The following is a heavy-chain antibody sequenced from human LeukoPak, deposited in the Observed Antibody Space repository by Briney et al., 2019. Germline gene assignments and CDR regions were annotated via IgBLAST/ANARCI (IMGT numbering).Heavy chain of an antibody. CDR1: GGSISGYH. CDR3: ARATYYYDSSGYLSVFDY. V-gene: IGHV4-59*12. Sequence: SETLSLTCNVSGGSISGYHWRWIRQPPGKGLEWLGYIYYSGSSNYNPSLKSRVTISVDTSKNQFSLKLSSVTAADTAVYYCARATYYYDSSGYLSVFDYWGQGTLVTVSS. D-gene: IGHD3-22*01. CDR2: IYYSGSS. J-gene: IGHJ4*02.